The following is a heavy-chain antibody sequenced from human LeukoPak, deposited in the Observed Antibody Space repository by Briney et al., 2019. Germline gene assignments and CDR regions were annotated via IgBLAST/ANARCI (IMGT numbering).Heavy chain of an antibody. D-gene: IGHD4-11*01. CDR2: INSDGSST. CDR3: ARRMTTVTAYFDY. Sequence: GGSLSLSCAASGFTFSSYWMHWVRQAPGKELVCVSRINSDGSSTSYADSVKGRFTISRDNAKNTLYLQMNSLRAEDTAVYYCARRMTTVTAYFDYWGQGTLVTVSS. J-gene: IGHJ4*02. CDR1: GFTFSSYW. V-gene: IGHV3-74*01.